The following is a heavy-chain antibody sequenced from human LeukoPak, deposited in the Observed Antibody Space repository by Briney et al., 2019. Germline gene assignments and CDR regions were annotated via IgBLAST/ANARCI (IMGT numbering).Heavy chain of an antibody. V-gene: IGHV3-7*03. Sequence: GGSLRLSCAASGFSFSGYWMTWVRQAPGKGLEWVANIKEDGSEKYYADFVKGRFTISRDNAENSLDLQMNSLRAEDTAVYYCARSLLFDYWGQGTLVTVSS. J-gene: IGHJ4*02. CDR1: GFSFSGYW. CDR2: IKEDGSEK. D-gene: IGHD1-26*01. CDR3: ARSLLFDY.